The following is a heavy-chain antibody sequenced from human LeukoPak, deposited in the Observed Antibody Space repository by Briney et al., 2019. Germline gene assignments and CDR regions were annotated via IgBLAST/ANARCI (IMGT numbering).Heavy chain of an antibody. D-gene: IGHD3-10*01. CDR2: IKQDGTEI. CDR3: ARTPDGADY. CDR1: GFTFNNYW. Sequence: GGSLRLSCAASGFTFNNYWMTWFRQAPGKGLEWVANIKQDGTEIFYVDSVRGRFIISRDNAENSLYLQMNSLRVEDTAVYYCARTPDGADYWGQGTLVTVSS. J-gene: IGHJ4*02. V-gene: IGHV3-7*01.